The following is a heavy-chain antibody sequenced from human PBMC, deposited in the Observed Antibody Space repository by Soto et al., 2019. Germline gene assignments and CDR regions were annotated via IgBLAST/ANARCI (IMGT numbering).Heavy chain of an antibody. J-gene: IGHJ4*02. D-gene: IGHD4-17*01. CDR3: ARDPHYTVTFDY. Sequence: EVQLVESGGGSVQPGGSLRLSCAASGFTFSSYWMSWVRQAPGKGLEWVANIKQEGSEKYYLDSVKGRFTISRDNAKNSLYLQMNSLRAEDTAVYYCARDPHYTVTFDYWSQGTLVTVSA. CDR2: IKQEGSEK. CDR1: GFTFSSYW. V-gene: IGHV3-7*01.